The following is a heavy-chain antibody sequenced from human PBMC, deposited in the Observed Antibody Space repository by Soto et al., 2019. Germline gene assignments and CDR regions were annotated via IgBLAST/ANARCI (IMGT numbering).Heavy chain of an antibody. Sequence: SLRLSCAASGFTFDDYAMHWARQAPGKGLEWVSGISWNSGSIGYADSVKGRFTISRDNAKNSLYLQMNSLRAEDTALYYCAKGTGIAVAGGFDPWGQGTLVTVSS. CDR2: ISWNSGSI. V-gene: IGHV3-9*01. J-gene: IGHJ5*02. CDR1: GFTFDDYA. D-gene: IGHD6-19*01. CDR3: AKGTGIAVAGGFDP.